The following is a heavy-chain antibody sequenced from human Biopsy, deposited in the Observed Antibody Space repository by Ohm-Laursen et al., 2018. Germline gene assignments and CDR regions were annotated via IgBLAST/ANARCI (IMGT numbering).Heavy chain of an antibody. D-gene: IGHD2-15*01. CDR3: AKAGRISWYDS. CDR1: GFTFSSYT. V-gene: IGHV3-23*01. J-gene: IGHJ5*01. Sequence: SLRLSCTASGFTFSSYTMSWVRQAPGKGLEWVSDISSSGGSTYYADSVNGRFTISRDNSKNTLYLQMSSLRAEDTAVYYCAKAGRISWYDSWGQGTLVTVSS. CDR2: ISSSGGST.